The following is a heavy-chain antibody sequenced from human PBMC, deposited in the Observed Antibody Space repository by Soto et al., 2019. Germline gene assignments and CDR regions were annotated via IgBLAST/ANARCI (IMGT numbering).Heavy chain of an antibody. CDR3: EKEHSSSWASAS. CDR1: GFTFSSYG. J-gene: IGHJ4*02. CDR2: ISGSGGRT. V-gene: IGHV3-23*01. D-gene: IGHD6-6*01. Sequence: SGGSLRLSCAASGFTFSSYGMSWVRQAPGKGLEWISFISGSGGRTDYAVSVKGRFTVSRDNSKNTLYLQMISLGADDTAVYYCEKEHSSSWASASWGQGTLVTVSS.